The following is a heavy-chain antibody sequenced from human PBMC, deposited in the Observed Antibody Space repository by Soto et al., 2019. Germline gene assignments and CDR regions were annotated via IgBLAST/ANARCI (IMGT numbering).Heavy chain of an antibody. Sequence: QVQLQESGPGLVKPSQTLSLTCTVSGGSISSGDYYWSWIRQPPGKGLEWIGYIYYSGSTYYNPSLKSRVTISVDTSKNQFSLKLSSVTAADTAVYYCGSGGDGEPTSADYWGQGTLVTVSS. J-gene: IGHJ4*02. V-gene: IGHV4-30-4*01. CDR1: GGSISSGDYY. CDR2: IYYSGST. CDR3: GSGGDGEPTSADY. D-gene: IGHD4-17*01.